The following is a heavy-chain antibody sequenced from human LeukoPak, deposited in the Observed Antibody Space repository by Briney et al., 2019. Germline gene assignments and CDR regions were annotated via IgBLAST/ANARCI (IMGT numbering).Heavy chain of an antibody. D-gene: IGHD6-13*01. V-gene: IGHV3-48*03. Sequence: GGSLRLSCVVSGFTFSSYEMNWVRQAPGKGLEWVSYISSGGSIIYYADSVKGRFTISRDNAENSLYLQVNSLRAEDTAVYYCARPSRPYRSTEYFQHWGQGTLVTVST. CDR2: ISSGGSII. CDR3: ARPSRPYRSTEYFQH. CDR1: GFTFSSYE. J-gene: IGHJ1*01.